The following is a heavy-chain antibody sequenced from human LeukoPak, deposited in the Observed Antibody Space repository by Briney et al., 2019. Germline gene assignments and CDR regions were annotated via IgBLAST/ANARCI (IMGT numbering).Heavy chain of an antibody. CDR2: IIPIFSAT. J-gene: IGHJ4*02. D-gene: IGHD2-2*01. V-gene: IGHV1-69*13. CDR3: ARWAGHCSSTSCYERPFDY. Sequence: GASVKVSCKASGGTDSSYAVTWLRQAPGQGLEWMGGIIPIFSATNYAQKFQGRLTISADDSTSTAYMELSSLRSEDTAVYYCARWAGHCSSTSCYERPFDYWGQGTLVTVSS. CDR1: GGTDSSYA.